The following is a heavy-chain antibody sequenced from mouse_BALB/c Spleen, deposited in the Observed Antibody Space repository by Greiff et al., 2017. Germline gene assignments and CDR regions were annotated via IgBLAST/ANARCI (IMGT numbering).Heavy chain of an antibody. CDR3: AREKGYDYGAMDY. Sequence: QVQLKQSGPELVRPGESVKISCKGSGYTFTDYAMHWVKQSHAKSLEWIGVISIYYDNTNYNQKFKGKATMTVDKSSSTAYMELAILTSEDSDIYYCAREKGYDYGAMDYWGQGTSVTVSA. CDR1: GYTFTDYA. J-gene: IGHJ4*01. CDR2: ISIYYDNT. D-gene: IGHD2-4*01. V-gene: IGHV1-67*01.